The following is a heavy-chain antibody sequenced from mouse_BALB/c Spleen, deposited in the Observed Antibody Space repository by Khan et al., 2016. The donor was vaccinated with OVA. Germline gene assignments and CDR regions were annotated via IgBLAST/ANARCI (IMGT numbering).Heavy chain of an antibody. CDR3: ARSYFGNYEFVY. D-gene: IGHD2-1*01. CDR1: GYTFTSYW. CDR2: IFPGTGTT. J-gene: IGHJ3*01. V-gene: IGHV1S132*01. Sequence: QVQLQQSGAELVKPGASVKLSCKTSGYTFTSYWIQWVKQRPGQGLGWIGQIFPGTGTTYYNENFKGKATLTVDTSSNTAFMQLSSLTSEDSAVCFCARSYFGNYEFVYWGQGTLVTVSP.